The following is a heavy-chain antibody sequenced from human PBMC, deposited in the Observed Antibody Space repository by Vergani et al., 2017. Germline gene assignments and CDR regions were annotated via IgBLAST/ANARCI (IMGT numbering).Heavy chain of an antibody. CDR3: ARDPLYSTTWPFLLLDMDV. CDR1: GGSISSDSYY. CDR2: FYTGGGT. V-gene: IGHV4-61*02. Sequence: QVQLQESGPGLVRPSQTLSLTCTVSGGSISSDSYYWSWFRQPAGKGLEWIGRFYTGGGTSYNPSLKSRVTISVDTSKNQFSLQPSSVTAADTAVYYCARDPLYSTTWPFLLLDMDVWGQGTTVTVSS. D-gene: IGHD6-13*01. J-gene: IGHJ6*02.